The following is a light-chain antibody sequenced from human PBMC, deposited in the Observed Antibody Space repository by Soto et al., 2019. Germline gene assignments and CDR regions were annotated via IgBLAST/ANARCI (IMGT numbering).Light chain of an antibody. CDR2: EVS. Sequence: HSVLTQPASVSGSPGQSITISCIVTISYIVSYDYVSWYQQHPGRARKLIIYEVSHRFSGLSYRFSGSKSGNTASLTISGLQAEDEGDYYCTSFAPGRIYVFGSGTKVTVL. CDR1: ISYIVSYDY. V-gene: IGLV2-14*03. CDR3: TSFAPGRIYV. J-gene: IGLJ1*01.